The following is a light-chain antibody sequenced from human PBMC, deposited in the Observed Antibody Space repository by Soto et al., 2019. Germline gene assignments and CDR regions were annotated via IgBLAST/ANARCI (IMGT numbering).Light chain of an antibody. Sequence: SYELTQAPSVSVAPGQTARITCGKNSIPTRTVNWYQQKPGRPPVLVVSDGSDRPSGIPGRFSGSNSRNAATLTIDMVEAGDEADYYCQVWDNSTHQVVFGGGTKLTVL. J-gene: IGLJ2*01. CDR1: SIPTRT. CDR3: QVWDNSTHQVV. CDR2: DGS. V-gene: IGLV3-21*02.